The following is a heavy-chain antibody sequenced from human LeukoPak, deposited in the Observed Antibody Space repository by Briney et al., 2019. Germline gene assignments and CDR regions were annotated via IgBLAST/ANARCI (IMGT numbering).Heavy chain of an antibody. CDR3: ATYSNDFWSGQHFFDF. Sequence: SETLSLTCTVSGASMSTYYWSWIRQPPGKGLEWIGYISYSGSTNFNPSLKSRVTISVDPSKNQFSLRLNSVTAADTAVFYCATYSNDFWSGQHFFDFWGQGILVAVSS. CDR2: ISYSGST. CDR1: GASMSTYY. V-gene: IGHV4-59*01. D-gene: IGHD3-3*01. J-gene: IGHJ4*02.